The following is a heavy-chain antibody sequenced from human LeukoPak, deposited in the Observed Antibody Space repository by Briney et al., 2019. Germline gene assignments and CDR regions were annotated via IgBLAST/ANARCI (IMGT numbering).Heavy chain of an antibody. D-gene: IGHD3-10*01. J-gene: IGHJ4*02. Sequence: GGSLRLSCAASGFTFDDYGMSWVRQAPGKGLEWVSGINWNGGSTGYADSVKGRFTISRDNAKNSLYLQMNSLRAEDTALYHCARVSDYYGSGSYTSPNDYWGQGTLVTVSS. V-gene: IGHV3-20*01. CDR1: GFTFDDYG. CDR3: ARVSDYYGSGSYTSPNDY. CDR2: INWNGGST.